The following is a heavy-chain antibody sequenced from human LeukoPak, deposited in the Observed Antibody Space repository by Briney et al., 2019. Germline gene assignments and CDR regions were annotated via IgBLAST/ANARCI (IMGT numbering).Heavy chain of an antibody. CDR2: ISYDGSNK. Sequence: GGSLRLSCAASGFTFSSYAMHWVRQAPGKGLEWVAVISYDGSNKYYADSVKGRFTISRDNSKNTLYLQMYSLRAEDTAVYYCARDRSYSSGWYVEDYWGQGTLVTVSS. J-gene: IGHJ4*02. D-gene: IGHD6-19*01. V-gene: IGHV3-30-3*01. CDR1: GFTFSSYA. CDR3: ARDRSYSSGWYVEDY.